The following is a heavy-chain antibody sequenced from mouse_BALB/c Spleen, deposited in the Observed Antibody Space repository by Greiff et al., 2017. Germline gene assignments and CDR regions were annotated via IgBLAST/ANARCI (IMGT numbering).Heavy chain of an antibody. J-gene: IGHJ3*01. D-gene: IGHD1-1*01. Sequence: EVQVVESGGGLVKPGGSLKLSCAASGFAFSSYDMSWVRQTPEKRLEWVAYISSGGGSTYYPDTVKGRFTISRDNAKNTLYLQMSSLKSEDTAMYYCARQGYYGSTWFAYWGQGTLVTVSA. CDR1: GFAFSSYD. CDR2: ISSGGGST. CDR3: ARQGYYGSTWFAY. V-gene: IGHV5-12-1*01.